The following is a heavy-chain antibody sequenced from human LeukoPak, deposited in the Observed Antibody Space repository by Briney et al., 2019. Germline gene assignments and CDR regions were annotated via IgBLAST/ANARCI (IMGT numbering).Heavy chain of an antibody. V-gene: IGHV3-11*03. J-gene: IGHJ4*02. D-gene: IGHD1-26*01. Sequence: GGSLRLSCAASGFTFSDYYMSWIRQAPGKGLEWVSYISSSNTYTNYAGSVKGRFTISRDDAKNSLYLQMNSLRAEDTAVYYCARSRSYYPADYWGQGTSVTVSS. CDR1: GFTFSDYY. CDR2: ISSSNTYT. CDR3: ARSRSYYPADY.